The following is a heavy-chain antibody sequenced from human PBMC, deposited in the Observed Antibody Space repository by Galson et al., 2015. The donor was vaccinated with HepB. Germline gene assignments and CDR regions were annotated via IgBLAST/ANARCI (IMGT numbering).Heavy chain of an antibody. CDR2: VDPEDGET. CDR3: AATMGYGGFLSYFDY. CDR1: GYTFTDYY. J-gene: IGHJ4*02. Sequence: VKVSCKVSGYTFTDYYMHWVQQAPGKGLEWMGLVDPEDGETIYAEKFQGRVTITADTSTDTAYMELSSLRSEDTAVYYCAATMGYGGFLSYFDYWGQGTLVTVSS. V-gene: IGHV1-69-2*01. D-gene: IGHD4-23*01.